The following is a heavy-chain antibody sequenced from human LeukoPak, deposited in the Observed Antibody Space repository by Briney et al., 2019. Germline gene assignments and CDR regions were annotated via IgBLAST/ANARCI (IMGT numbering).Heavy chain of an antibody. Sequence: GGSLRLSCAASGFTFSSYSMNWVRQAPEKGLEWVSFVSGGSRTIYYADSVKGRFTISRDNAKNSLYLQMNSLRDEDTAVYYCGRESDSSAYSFDYWGQGTLVTVSS. CDR1: GFTFSSYS. CDR2: VSGGSRTI. V-gene: IGHV3-48*02. J-gene: IGHJ4*02. CDR3: GRESDSSAYSFDY. D-gene: IGHD3-22*01.